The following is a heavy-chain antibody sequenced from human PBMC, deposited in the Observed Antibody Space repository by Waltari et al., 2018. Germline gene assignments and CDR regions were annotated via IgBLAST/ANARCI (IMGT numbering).Heavy chain of an antibody. J-gene: IGHJ4*02. V-gene: IGHV4-59*01. CDR1: GGSISSYY. CDR3: ARSPSVWSGYYIFDY. D-gene: IGHD3-3*01. Sequence: QVQLQESGPGLVKPSETLSLTCTVSGGSISSYYWSWIRQPPGKGLGWSGYSYYSGSTNYHPSLKSRVTIAVDTSQNQFSLKLGSVTAADTAVYYCARSPSVWSGYYIFDYWGQGTLVTVSS. CDR2: SYYSGST.